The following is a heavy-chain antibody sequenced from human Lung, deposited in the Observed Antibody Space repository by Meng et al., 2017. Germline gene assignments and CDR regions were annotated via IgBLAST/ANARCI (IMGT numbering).Heavy chain of an antibody. Sequence: QGRLQQWGEGLLKPSKTLSLTCVVSGGSFSDYYWSWIRQPPGKGLEWIGEINHSGSTNYNPSLESRATISVDTSQNNLSLKLSSVTAADSAVYYCARGPTTMAHDFDYWGQGTLVTVSS. J-gene: IGHJ4*02. CDR2: INHSGST. D-gene: IGHD4-11*01. CDR1: GGSFSDYY. CDR3: ARGPTTMAHDFDY. V-gene: IGHV4-34*01.